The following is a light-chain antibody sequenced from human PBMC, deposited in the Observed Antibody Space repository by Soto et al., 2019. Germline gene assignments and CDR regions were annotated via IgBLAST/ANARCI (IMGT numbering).Light chain of an antibody. J-gene: IGKJ1*01. Sequence: EIVLTQSPGILSLSPVERATLSCMASQSVSNDFLAWYQQKPVQAPRLLIYGASTRATDVPDRFSGSGSGADFTLSISRLEPEDFAVYYCQQYGSSPPRTFGQGTKVDIK. CDR3: QQYGSSPPRT. CDR2: GAS. V-gene: IGKV3-20*01. CDR1: QSVSNDF.